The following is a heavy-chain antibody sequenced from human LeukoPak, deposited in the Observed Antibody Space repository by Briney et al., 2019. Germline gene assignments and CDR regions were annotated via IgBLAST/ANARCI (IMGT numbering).Heavy chain of an antibody. CDR1: GDTFSNYA. D-gene: IGHD2-15*01. Sequence: ASVKVSCKASGDTFSNYAINWVRQAPGQGLEWMGGIIPIFGTADYAQKFQGRVTITADKSTSTAYMELSSLRSEDTAVYYCATTSNWGYCSGGNCYVFDYWGQGTLVTVSS. CDR3: ATTSNWGYCSGGNCYVFDY. J-gene: IGHJ4*02. V-gene: IGHV1-69*06. CDR2: IIPIFGTA.